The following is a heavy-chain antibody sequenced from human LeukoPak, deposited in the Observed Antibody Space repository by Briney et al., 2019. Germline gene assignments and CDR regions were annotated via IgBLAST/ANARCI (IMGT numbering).Heavy chain of an antibody. V-gene: IGHV3-21*01. J-gene: IGHJ5*02. CDR3: ARGADGVSSNSRGWFDP. CDR2: ISTSSSFI. Sequence: GGSLRLSYAASGFTFNRYNMNWVRRAPGKGLEWVSSISTSSSFIYYADSVRGRFTTSRDNAKNSLYLQMNSLRAEDTAVYSCARGADGVSSNSRGWFDPWGQGTLVTVSS. CDR1: GFTFNRYN. D-gene: IGHD2-15*01.